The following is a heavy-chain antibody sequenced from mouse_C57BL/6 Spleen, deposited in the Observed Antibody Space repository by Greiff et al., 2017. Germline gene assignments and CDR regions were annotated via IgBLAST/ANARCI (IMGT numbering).Heavy chain of an antibody. Sequence: QVQLQQPGAELVRPGSSVKLSCKASGYTFTSYWMDWVKQRPGQGLEWIGNIYPSDSETHYNQKFKDKATLTVDKSSSTAYMQLSSLTSEDSAVYYCARRDYITTVVPFDYWGQGTTLTVSS. CDR1: GYTFTSYW. CDR3: ARRDYITTVVPFDY. V-gene: IGHV1-61*01. CDR2: IYPSDSET. J-gene: IGHJ2*01. D-gene: IGHD1-1*01.